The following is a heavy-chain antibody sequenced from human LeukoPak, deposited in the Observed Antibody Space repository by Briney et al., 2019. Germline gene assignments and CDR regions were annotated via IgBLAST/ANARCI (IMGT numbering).Heavy chain of an antibody. Sequence: SETLSLTSAVYGGSFSGYYWSWIRQPPGKGLEWIGEINHSGSTNYNPSLKSRVTISVDTSKNQFSLKLSSVTAADTAVYYCARGARDGDYFYFDYWGQGTLVTVSS. J-gene: IGHJ4*02. CDR3: ARGARDGDYFYFDY. CDR1: GGSFSGYY. CDR2: INHSGST. D-gene: IGHD4-17*01. V-gene: IGHV4-34*01.